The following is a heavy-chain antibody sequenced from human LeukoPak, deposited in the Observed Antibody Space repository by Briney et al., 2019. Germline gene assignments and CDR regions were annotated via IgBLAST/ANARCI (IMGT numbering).Heavy chain of an antibody. Sequence: ASVKVSCKGSGSTFTGCYVHWVRQAPGHGLEWMGWVSPNSGGTDYAQKFQGRVTMTRDTSISTAYMELSRLRSDDTAVYYCARLGFCSTTSCHEDDYWGQGTLVTVSS. CDR1: GSTFTGCY. D-gene: IGHD2-2*01. J-gene: IGHJ4*02. CDR2: VSPNSGGT. CDR3: ARLGFCSTTSCHEDDY. V-gene: IGHV1-2*02.